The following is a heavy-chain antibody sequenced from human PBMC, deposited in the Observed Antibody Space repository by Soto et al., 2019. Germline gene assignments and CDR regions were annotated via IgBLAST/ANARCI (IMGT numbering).Heavy chain of an antibody. V-gene: IGHV4-39*01. CDR1: GASIITDNYF. CDR3: ARRRASDYGGNHHPYYFDR. Sequence: SETLSLTCTVSGASIITDNYFWVWIRQSPRRGLELIGSISYSGRTYDNPSLQSRVTISIDASKNQFSLKLASVTTADTAVYYCARRRASDYGGNHHPYYFDRWGQGALVTVSS. J-gene: IGHJ4*02. D-gene: IGHD4-17*01. CDR2: ISYSGRT.